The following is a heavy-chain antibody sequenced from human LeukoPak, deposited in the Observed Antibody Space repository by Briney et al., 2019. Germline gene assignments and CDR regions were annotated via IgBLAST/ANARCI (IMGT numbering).Heavy chain of an antibody. V-gene: IGHV3-30*02. J-gene: IGHJ6*03. CDR3: AKCGYSGYEPPYYYYYMDV. Sequence: GGSLRLSCAASGFTFSSYVMHWVRQAPGKGLEWVAFIRYDGSNKYYADSVKGRFTISRDNSKNTLYLQMNSLRAEDTAVYYCAKCGYSGYEPPYYYYYMDVWGKGTTVTISS. D-gene: IGHD5-12*01. CDR1: GFTFSSYV. CDR2: IRYDGSNK.